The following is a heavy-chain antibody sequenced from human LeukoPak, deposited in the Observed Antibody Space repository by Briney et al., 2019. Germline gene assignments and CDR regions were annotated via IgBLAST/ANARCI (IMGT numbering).Heavy chain of an antibody. V-gene: IGHV4-4*07. Sequence: SETLSLTCTVSGGSISSYYWSWIRQPAGKGLEWIGRIYTSGSTSYNPSLKSRVTMSVDTSKKQFSLRLSSVTAADTAVYYCARTPIYYFDNSGYYNWGQGTLVTVSS. J-gene: IGHJ4*02. CDR2: IYTSGST. CDR1: GGSISSYY. D-gene: IGHD3-22*01. CDR3: ARTPIYYFDNSGYYN.